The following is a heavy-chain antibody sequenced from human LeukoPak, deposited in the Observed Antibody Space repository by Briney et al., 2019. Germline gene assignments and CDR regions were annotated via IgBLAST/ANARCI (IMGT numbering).Heavy chain of an antibody. CDR2: ISYDGSNK. CDR3: ARGVLIAAAGTEAFDI. D-gene: IGHD6-13*01. V-gene: IGHV3-30-3*01. J-gene: IGHJ3*02. CDR1: GFTFSSYA. Sequence: GGSLRLSCAASGFTFSSYAMHWVRQAPGKGLEWVAVISYDGSNKYYADSVKGRFTISRDNSKNTLYLQMNSLRAEDTAVYYCARGVLIAAAGTEAFDIWGQGTMVSV.